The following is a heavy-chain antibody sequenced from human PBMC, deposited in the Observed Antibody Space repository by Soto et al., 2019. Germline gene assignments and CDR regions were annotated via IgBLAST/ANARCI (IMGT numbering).Heavy chain of an antibody. J-gene: IGHJ4*02. CDR2: IKSDGSAT. CDR3: ATSNWYTLNY. Sequence: EVHLVESGGGLVQPGGSLRLSCAASGLIFSNYYMAWVRLTPWKGLEWVANIKSDGSATYHADSVKGRFTVSRDNAKNSLYMQLNGLRVEDTAVYYCATSNWYTLNYWGQGTLGTVSS. D-gene: IGHD6-13*01. CDR1: GLIFSNYY. V-gene: IGHV3-7*01.